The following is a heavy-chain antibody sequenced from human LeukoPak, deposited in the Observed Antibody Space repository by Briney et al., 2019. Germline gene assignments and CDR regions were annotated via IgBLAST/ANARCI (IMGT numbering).Heavy chain of an antibody. CDR3: AREFSGTSIAARVFDS. Sequence: SETLSLTRTVSGGSITSYYWTYIRQPAGKGLEWIGRIHTSGSTNYNPSPKSRVTMSVDTSKNQFSLNLSSVTAADTAMYYCAREFSGTSIAARVFDSWGQGTLVTVSS. CDR2: IHTSGST. D-gene: IGHD6-6*01. V-gene: IGHV4-4*07. CDR1: GGSITSYY. J-gene: IGHJ4*02.